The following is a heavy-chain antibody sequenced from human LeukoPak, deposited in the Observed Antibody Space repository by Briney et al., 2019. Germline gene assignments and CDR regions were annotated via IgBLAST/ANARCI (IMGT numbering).Heavy chain of an antibody. Sequence: GGSLRLSCAASGFTFTSYAMSWVRLAPGKGLEWVSTITGSGVNTYYADSVKGRFTISRDISKNTLYLQMSSLRADDTAVYYCAKDLFAAALYYFDYWGQGALVTVSS. CDR3: AKDLFAAALYYFDY. CDR1: GFTFTSYA. CDR2: ITGSGVNT. J-gene: IGHJ4*02. V-gene: IGHV3-23*01. D-gene: IGHD2-2*01.